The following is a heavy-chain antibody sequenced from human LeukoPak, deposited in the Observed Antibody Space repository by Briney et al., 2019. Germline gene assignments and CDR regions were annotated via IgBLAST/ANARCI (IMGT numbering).Heavy chain of an antibody. CDR3: ARDRPNVDSSGYYSRHDAFDI. D-gene: IGHD3-22*01. CDR1: GYTFSGYY. J-gene: IGHJ3*02. V-gene: IGHV1-2*02. Sequence: ASVKVSCKASGYTFSGYYTHWVRQAPGQGLEWMGWINPNSGGTNYAQKFQGRVTMTRDTSISTAYMELSRLRSDDTAVYFCARDRPNVDSSGYYSRHDAFDIWGQGTMVTVSS. CDR2: INPNSGGT.